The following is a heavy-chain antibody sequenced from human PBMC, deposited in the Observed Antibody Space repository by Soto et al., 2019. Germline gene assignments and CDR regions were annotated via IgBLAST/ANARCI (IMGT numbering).Heavy chain of an antibody. J-gene: IGHJ4*02. CDR3: AGHSGESAATPPYYFDY. V-gene: IGHV4-39*01. D-gene: IGHD2-2*02. Sequence: QLQLQESGPGLVKPSETLSLSCAVSGGSSSSSGYYWGWIRQPPGKGLEWIGTIYYSGTTYYNPALKGRVTRAVETSKSRFSLKLSSVTAADTAVYYCAGHSGESAATPPYYFDYWGQGTLVTVSS. CDR1: GGSSSSSGYY. CDR2: IYYSGTT.